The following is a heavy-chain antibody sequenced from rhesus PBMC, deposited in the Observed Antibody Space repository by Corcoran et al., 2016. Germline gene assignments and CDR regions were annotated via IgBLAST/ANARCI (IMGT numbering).Heavy chain of an antibody. CDR2: ITYNGSH. D-gene: IGHD1-20*01. Sequence: QVQLQESGPGLVKPSETLSLTCAVSGGSISSGYYYWSWIRQPPGKGLEWIGYITYNGSHSYNPSLKSRFTISRDTSKNQFSLKLSSVTAADTAVYYCARDRNGWNNVSYWGQGVLVTVSS. CDR3: ARDRNGWNNVSY. V-gene: IGHV4-122*02. CDR1: GGSISSGYYY. J-gene: IGHJ4*01.